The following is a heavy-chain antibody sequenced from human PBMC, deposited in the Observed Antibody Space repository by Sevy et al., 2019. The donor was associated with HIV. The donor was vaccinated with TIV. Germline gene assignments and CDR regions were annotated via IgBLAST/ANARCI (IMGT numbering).Heavy chain of an antibody. CDR2: ISGSGGDT. CDR3: AKDLVVLVGDAFDI. CDR1: GFTFSSYA. V-gene: IGHV3-23*01. D-gene: IGHD2-8*02. Sequence: GGSLRLSCAASGFTFSSYAMSWVRQAPGKGLEWVSAISGSGGDTYYAHPVKGRFTISRDNSKNTLYLQMNSLRADDMAVYYCAKDLVVLVGDAFDIWGQGTMVTVSS. J-gene: IGHJ3*02.